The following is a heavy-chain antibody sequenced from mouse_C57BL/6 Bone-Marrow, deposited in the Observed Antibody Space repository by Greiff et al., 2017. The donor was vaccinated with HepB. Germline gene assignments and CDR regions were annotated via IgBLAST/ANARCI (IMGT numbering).Heavy chain of an antibody. D-gene: IGHD2-4*01. CDR1: GYTFTSYW. CDR3: TRNYEGGYYAMDY. J-gene: IGHJ4*01. V-gene: IGHV1-5*01. Sequence: VQLQQSGTVLARPGASVKMSCKTSGYTFTSYWMHWVKQRPGQGLEWIGAIYPGNSDTSYNQKFKGKAKLTAVTPASTAYMELSSLTNEDSAVYYCTRNYEGGYYAMDYWGQGTSVTVSS. CDR2: IYPGNSDT.